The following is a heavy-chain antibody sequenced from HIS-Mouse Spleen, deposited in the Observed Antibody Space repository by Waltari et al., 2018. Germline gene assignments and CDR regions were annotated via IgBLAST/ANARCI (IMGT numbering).Heavy chain of an antibody. CDR1: GGSIRSSSYY. D-gene: IGHD6-13*01. CDR2: IYYSGST. V-gene: IGHV4-39*01. Sequence: QLQLQESGPGLVKPSETLSLTCTVSGGSIRSSSYYWGWIRQPPGKGLEWSGSIYYSGSTYYNPSLKSRVTISVDTSKNQFSLKLSSVTAADTAVYYCARHEGQQLVTSLFDYWGQGTLVTVSS. CDR3: ARHEGQQLVTSLFDY. J-gene: IGHJ4*02.